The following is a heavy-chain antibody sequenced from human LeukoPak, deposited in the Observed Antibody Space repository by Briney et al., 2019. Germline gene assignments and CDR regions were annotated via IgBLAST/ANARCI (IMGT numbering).Heavy chain of an antibody. CDR1: GFTFSSYE. Sequence: PGGSLRLSCAASGFTFSSYEMNWVRQAPGKGLEWVSYISSSSGSTIYYADSVKGRFTISRDNAKNSLYLQMNSLRAEDTAVYYCARGSGVAYYYYSMDVWGKGTTVTISS. D-gene: IGHD3-3*01. V-gene: IGHV3-48*03. CDR3: ARGSGVAYYYYSMDV. CDR2: ISSSSGSTI. J-gene: IGHJ6*03.